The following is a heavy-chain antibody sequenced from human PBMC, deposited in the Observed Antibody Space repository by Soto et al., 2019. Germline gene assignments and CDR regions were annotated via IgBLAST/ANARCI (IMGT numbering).Heavy chain of an antibody. V-gene: IGHV3-7*01. Sequence: GGSLRLSCAASGFTFSSYWMSWVRQAPGKGLEWVANIKQDGSEKYYVDSVKGRFTISRDNAKNSLYLQMNSLRAEDTAVYYCARRLLLWFGELSDGFDYWGQGTLVTVSS. D-gene: IGHD3-10*01. CDR3: ARRLLLWFGELSDGFDY. J-gene: IGHJ4*02. CDR1: GFTFSSYW. CDR2: IKQDGSEK.